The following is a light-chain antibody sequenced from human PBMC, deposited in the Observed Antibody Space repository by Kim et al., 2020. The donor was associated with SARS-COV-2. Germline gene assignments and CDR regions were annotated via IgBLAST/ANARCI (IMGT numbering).Light chain of an antibody. CDR2: GAS. CDR1: QTVSSD. Sequence: LSLSPGKKATLSCRASQTVSSDLAWYQHKPGQSPRLLIYGASTRATGIPDRFSGSGSGTEFTLAISSLQSEDFAVYYCQQYNTWYTFGPGTKLEI. V-gene: IGKV3-15*01. CDR3: QQYNTWYT. J-gene: IGKJ2*01.